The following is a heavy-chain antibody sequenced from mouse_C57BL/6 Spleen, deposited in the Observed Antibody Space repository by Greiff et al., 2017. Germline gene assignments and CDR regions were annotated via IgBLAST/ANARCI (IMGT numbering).Heavy chain of an antibody. J-gene: IGHJ3*01. D-gene: IGHD1-1*01. V-gene: IGHV5-9-1*02. CDR1: GFTFSSYA. CDR2: ISSGGDYI. Sequence: EVMLVESGEGLVKPGGSLKLSCAASGFTFSSYAMSWVRQTPEKRLEWVAYISSGGDYIYYADTVKGRFTISRDNARNTLYLQMSSLKSEDTAMYYCTREGYGSSVAYWGQGTLVTVSA. CDR3: TREGYGSSVAY.